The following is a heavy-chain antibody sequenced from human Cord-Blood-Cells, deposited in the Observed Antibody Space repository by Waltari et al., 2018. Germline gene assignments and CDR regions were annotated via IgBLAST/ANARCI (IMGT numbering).Heavy chain of an antibody. Sequence: QVQLQESGPGLVKPSQTLSLTCTVSGGSISSGGYYWSWIRPHPGKGREWIGYIYYRGSTYYNPSLKSRVTISGDTSKNQVSLKLDSVTAADTAVYYCARARRDGYNPFDYWGQGTLVTVSS. J-gene: IGHJ4*02. CDR1: GGSISSGGYY. D-gene: IGHD5-12*01. CDR2: IYYRGST. CDR3: ARARRDGYNPFDY. V-gene: IGHV4-31*03.